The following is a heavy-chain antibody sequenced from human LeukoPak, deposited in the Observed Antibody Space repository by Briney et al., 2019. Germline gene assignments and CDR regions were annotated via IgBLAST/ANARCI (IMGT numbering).Heavy chain of an antibody. CDR2: IYYSGST. Sequence: SETLSLTCTVSGGSISSYYWSWIRQPPGKGLEWIGYIYYSGSTKYNPSLKSRVTISVDTSKNQFSLKLSSVTTADTAVYYCARSGGTDYHYLSFDFWGQGTLVTVSS. CDR3: ARSGGTDYHYLSFDF. D-gene: IGHD3-10*01. CDR1: GGSISSYY. V-gene: IGHV4-59*01. J-gene: IGHJ4*02.